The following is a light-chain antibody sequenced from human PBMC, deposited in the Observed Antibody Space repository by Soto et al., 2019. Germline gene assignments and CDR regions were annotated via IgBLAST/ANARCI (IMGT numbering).Light chain of an antibody. V-gene: IGKV1-39*01. J-gene: IGKJ1*01. Sequence: DIQMTQSPSSLSASVGDRVTITCRASENIPGYVHWYQQKPGKAPKLLIYAASSLQSGVPSRFSGGGSRTEFTLTISSLQPEDFAAYYCQQSYNTPRTFGPGTRVEIK. CDR3: QQSYNTPRT. CDR2: AAS. CDR1: ENIPGY.